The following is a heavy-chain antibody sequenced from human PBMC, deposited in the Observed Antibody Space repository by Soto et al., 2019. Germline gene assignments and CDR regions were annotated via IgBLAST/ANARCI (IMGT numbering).Heavy chain of an antibody. D-gene: IGHD2-15*01. V-gene: IGHV1-18*04. CDR1: GYTFTSYG. Sequence: ASVKVSCKASGYTFTSYGISWVRQAPGQGLEWMGWISAYNGNTNYAQKLQGRVTMTTDTSTSTAYMELRSLRSDDTAVYYCARAGEGCSGGSCYREGYFQHRGQGTLVTVSS. J-gene: IGHJ1*01. CDR3: ARAGEGCSGGSCYREGYFQH. CDR2: ISAYNGNT.